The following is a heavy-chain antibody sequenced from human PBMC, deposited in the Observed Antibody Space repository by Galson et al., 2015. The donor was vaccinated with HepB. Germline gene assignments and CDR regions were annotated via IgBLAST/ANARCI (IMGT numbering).Heavy chain of an antibody. D-gene: IGHD6-13*01. V-gene: IGHV3-48*01. Sequence: SLRLSCAASGFTFSSYSMNWVRQAPGKGLEWVSYISSSSSTIYYADSVKGRFTISRDNAKNSLYLQMNSLRAEDTAVYYCARATGYSSSWFFDYWGQGTLVTVS. CDR1: GFTFSSYS. CDR2: ISSSSSTI. J-gene: IGHJ4*02. CDR3: ARATGYSSSWFFDY.